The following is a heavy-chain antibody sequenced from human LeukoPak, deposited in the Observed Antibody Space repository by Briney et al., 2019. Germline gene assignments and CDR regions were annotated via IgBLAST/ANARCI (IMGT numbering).Heavy chain of an antibody. V-gene: IGHV5-51*01. D-gene: IGHD2/OR15-2a*01. J-gene: IGHJ3*02. Sequence: GESLKFSCKGSGDSFTSYWIGWVREMPGKGLEWMRIIYPGDSDTRYSPSFQGQVTISADKSITTAYLQWSSLRASDTAMYYCARPANRGDAFDIWGQGTMVTVSS. CDR2: IYPGDSDT. CDR3: ARPANRGDAFDI. CDR1: GDSFTSYW.